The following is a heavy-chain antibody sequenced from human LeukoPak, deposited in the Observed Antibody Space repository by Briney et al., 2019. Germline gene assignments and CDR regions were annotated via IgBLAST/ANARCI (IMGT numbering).Heavy chain of an antibody. CDR2: IIPIFGTA. J-gene: IGHJ4*02. CDR3: ARVLTAVLLRGIFDY. D-gene: IGHD6-25*01. Sequence: ASVKVSCKASGGTLSRYAISWVRQAPGQGLEWMGGIIPIFGTANFAQKFQGRVTITADESTGTAYMELSSLRSEDTAVYYCARVLTAVLLRGIFDYWGQGTLLTVSS. CDR1: GGTLSRYA. V-gene: IGHV1-69*13.